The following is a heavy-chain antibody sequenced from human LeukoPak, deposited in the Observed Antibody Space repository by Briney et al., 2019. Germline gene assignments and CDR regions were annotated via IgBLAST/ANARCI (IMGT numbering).Heavy chain of an antibody. CDR1: GFTFSTYN. Sequence: GGSLRLSCEASGFTFSTYNMNWVRQAPGKGLEWVAVISYDGSNKYYADSVKGRFTISRDNSKNTLYLQMNSLRAEDTAVYYCARDPMEEYFDNWGQGILVTVSS. V-gene: IGHV3-30*03. CDR2: ISYDGSNK. J-gene: IGHJ4*02. CDR3: ARDPMEEYFDN. D-gene: IGHD3-3*01.